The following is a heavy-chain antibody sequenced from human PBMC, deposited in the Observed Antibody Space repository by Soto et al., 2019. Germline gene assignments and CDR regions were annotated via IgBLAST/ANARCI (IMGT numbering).Heavy chain of an antibody. CDR1: GGSISGNY. Sequence: SETLSLTCTVSGGSISGNYWTWIRQPPGKGLEWIGYIYYSGSTTYNPSLKSRVTISADTSKNQFSLKLSSVTAADTAVYFCATFAGGSGSFDDWGQGTLVTVSS. CDR3: ATFAGGSGSFDD. D-gene: IGHD3-22*01. J-gene: IGHJ4*02. CDR2: IYYSGST. V-gene: IGHV4-59*01.